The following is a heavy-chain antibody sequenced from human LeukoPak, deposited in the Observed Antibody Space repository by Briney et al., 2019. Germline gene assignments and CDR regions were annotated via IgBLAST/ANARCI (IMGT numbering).Heavy chain of an antibody. J-gene: IGHJ6*02. Sequence: PSETLSLTCTVSGGSISSYYWSWIRQPPGKGLEWIGYIHYSGSTNYNPSLKSRVTISVDTSKNQFSLKLSSVTAADTAVYYCARGSEQWLANGGYYYYGMDVWGQGTTVTVSS. CDR1: GGSISSYY. CDR3: ARGSEQWLANGGYYYYGMDV. CDR2: IHYSGST. D-gene: IGHD6-19*01. V-gene: IGHV4-59*01.